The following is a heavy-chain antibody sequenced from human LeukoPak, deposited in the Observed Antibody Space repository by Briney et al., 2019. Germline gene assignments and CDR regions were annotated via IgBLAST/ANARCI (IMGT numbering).Heavy chain of an antibody. D-gene: IGHD6-13*01. J-gene: IGHJ6*03. Sequence: GASVKVSCKASGYTFTSYGISWVRQAPGQGLEWMGWISAYNGNTNYAQKLQGRVTMTTDTSTSTAYMELRSLRSDDTAVYYCARVRTGNSSSWHYYYYYYMDVWGKGTTVTISS. CDR3: ARVRTGNSSSWHYYYYYYMDV. V-gene: IGHV1-18*01. CDR2: ISAYNGNT. CDR1: GYTFTSYG.